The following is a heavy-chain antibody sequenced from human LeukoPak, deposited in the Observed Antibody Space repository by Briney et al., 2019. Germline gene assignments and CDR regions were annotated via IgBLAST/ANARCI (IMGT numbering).Heavy chain of an antibody. CDR3: ARARSTYDSSGYYFDY. V-gene: IGHV3-13*01. Sequence: GGSLRLSCAASGFTFSSYDMHWVRQATGKGLEWVPAIGTAGDTYYPGSVKGRFTISRENAKNSLYLQMNSLRAGDTAVYYCARARSTYDSSGYYFDYWGQGTLVTVSS. CDR1: GFTFSSYD. J-gene: IGHJ4*02. D-gene: IGHD3-22*01. CDR2: IGTAGDT.